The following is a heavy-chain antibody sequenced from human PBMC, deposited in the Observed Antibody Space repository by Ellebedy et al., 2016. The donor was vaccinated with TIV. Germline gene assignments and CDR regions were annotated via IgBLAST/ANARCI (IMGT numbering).Heavy chain of an antibody. CDR1: GFTFSNNA. V-gene: IGHV3-23*01. CDR3: AKDLGLARQRGFDY. J-gene: IGHJ4*02. CDR2: ISSGGTST. Sequence: GESLKISCAASGFTFSNNAMSWVRQAPGKGLEWVSAISSGGTSTYYADSVKGRFTISRDNSKNTLYLQMDSLRAEDTARYFCAKDLGLARQRGFDYWGQGTLVTVSS.